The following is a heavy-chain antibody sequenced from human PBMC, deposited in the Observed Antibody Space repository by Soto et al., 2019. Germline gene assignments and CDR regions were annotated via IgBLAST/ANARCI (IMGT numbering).Heavy chain of an antibody. CDR3: ARDRSGRGRNLEY. CDR2: INPNSGGA. CDR1: GYTLTGYY. Sequence: VQLVQSGAEVKMPGASVKVSCKTSGYTLTGYYMHWVRQAPGQGLEWMGWINPNSGGADYAQKYQGWVTMTRDTSISTGYMEVSRLKSDDTAVYYCARDRSGRGRNLEYWGQGTLLTVSS. J-gene: IGHJ4*02. V-gene: IGHV1-2*04. D-gene: IGHD2-15*01.